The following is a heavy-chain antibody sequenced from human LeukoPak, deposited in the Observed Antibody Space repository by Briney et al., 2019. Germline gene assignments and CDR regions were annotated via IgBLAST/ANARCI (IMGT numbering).Heavy chain of an antibody. CDR3: ARGNDYVWGSYRSGYYYGMDV. CDR2: IWYDGSNK. Sequence: GGSLRLSCAASGFTFSSYGMHWVRQAPGKGLEWVAVIWYDGSNKYYADSVKGRFTISRDNSKNTLYLQMNSLRAEDTAVYYCARGNDYVWGSYRSGYYYGMDVWGQGTTVTVSS. D-gene: IGHD3-16*02. V-gene: IGHV3-33*01. CDR1: GFTFSSYG. J-gene: IGHJ6*02.